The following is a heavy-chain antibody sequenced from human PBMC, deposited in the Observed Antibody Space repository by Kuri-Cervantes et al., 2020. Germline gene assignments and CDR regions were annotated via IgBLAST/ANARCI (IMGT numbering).Heavy chain of an antibody. CDR3: TRDAYMIRFDY. CDR1: GFTFSDYY. J-gene: IGHJ4*02. CDR2: ISSRGNTI. D-gene: IGHD3-16*01. Sequence: GGSLRLSCAASGFTFSDYYMSWIRQTPGKGLEWVSYISSRGNTISYAYPVKGRFTISRNNKKRSLFLQMDDLRTDDTAFYFCTRDAYMIRFDYWGRGTQVTVSS. V-gene: IGHV3-11*01.